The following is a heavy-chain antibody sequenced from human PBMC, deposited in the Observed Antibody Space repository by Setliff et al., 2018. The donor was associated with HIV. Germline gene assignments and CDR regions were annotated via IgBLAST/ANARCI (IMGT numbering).Heavy chain of an antibody. J-gene: IGHJ4*02. CDR2: SNEDGSFT. Sequence: HPGGSLRLSCAASGFTFSTNWMHWVRQGPGKGLVWVSRSNEDGSFTSYADSVKGRFTISRDNAKNTLYLQMNSLRAEDTGIYYCARDVAGKYDFWGQGTLVTVSS. CDR3: ARDVAGKYDF. CDR1: GFTFSTNW. V-gene: IGHV3-74*03. D-gene: IGHD2-15*01.